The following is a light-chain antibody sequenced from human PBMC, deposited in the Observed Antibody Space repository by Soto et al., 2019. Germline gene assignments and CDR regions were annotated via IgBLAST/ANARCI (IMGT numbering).Light chain of an antibody. J-gene: IGLJ1*01. CDR1: SSDVGGYNY. CDR2: EVT. CDR3: SSYTSSSTLYV. V-gene: IGLV2-14*01. Sequence: QSALTQPASVSGSPGQSITISCTGTSSDVGGYNYVCWYKQHPGKAPQLMIYEVTNRPSRVSNRFSGSKSGNTASLTISGLQAEDEADYYCSSYTSSSTLYVFGTGTKLTVL.